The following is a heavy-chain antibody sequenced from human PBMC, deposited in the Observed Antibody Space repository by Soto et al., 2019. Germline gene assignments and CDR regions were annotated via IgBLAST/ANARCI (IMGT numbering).Heavy chain of an antibody. Sequence: QVQLQQWGAGLLKPSETLSLTCAVYGGSFSGYYWSWIRQPPGEGLEWIGEINHSGSTNYNPSLKSRVTISVDTSKNQFSLKLSSVTAADTAVYYCASPRDYYYYYGMDVWGQGTTVTVSS. J-gene: IGHJ6*02. CDR1: GGSFSGYY. V-gene: IGHV4-34*01. CDR3: ASPRDYYYYYGMDV. CDR2: INHSGST.